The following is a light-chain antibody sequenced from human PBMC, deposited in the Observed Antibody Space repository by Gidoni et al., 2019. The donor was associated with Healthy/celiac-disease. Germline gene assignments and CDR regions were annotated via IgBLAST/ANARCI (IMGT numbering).Light chain of an antibody. CDR1: QGISNY. J-gene: IGKJ1*01. CDR2: AAS. CDR3: QKYNSAFRK. V-gene: IGKV1-27*01. Sequence: DIQMTQSPSSLSASVGDRVTITCRASQGISNYLAWYQQKPGKVPKLLIYAASTLQSGVPSRFSGSGSGTDFTLTISSLQPEDVATYYCQKYNSAFRKVXQGTKVEIK.